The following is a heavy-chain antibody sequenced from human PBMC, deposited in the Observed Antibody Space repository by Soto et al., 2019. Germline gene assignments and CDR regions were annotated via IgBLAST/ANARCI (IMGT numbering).Heavy chain of an antibody. V-gene: IGHV1-8*01. D-gene: IGHD1-1*01. CDR2: MNPSTGKS. CDR1: GYAFTSYD. Sequence: GDSGKVCCKTSGYAFTSYDIYWVRQATGQGLEWMGWMNPSTGKSRYAQKFQDRVTMTSDTSISTAHMELSSLRYEDTAVYYCARRAETNGWNGFGADKYYFDFWGQGTLVTVSS. J-gene: IGHJ4*02. CDR3: ARRAETNGWNGFGADKYYFDF.